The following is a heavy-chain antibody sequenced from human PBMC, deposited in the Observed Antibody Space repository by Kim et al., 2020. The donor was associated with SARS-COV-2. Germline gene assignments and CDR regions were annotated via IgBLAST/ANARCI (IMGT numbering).Heavy chain of an antibody. V-gene: IGHV3-30-3*01. CDR3: SSAESYYYGMDV. CDR1: GFTFSSYA. J-gene: IGHJ6*02. Sequence: GGSLRLSCAASGFTFSSYAMHWVRQAPGKGLEWVAVISYDGNNKYYADSVPFRFPLSIAHSTTTLFLHMTLLSAEDTAFYYCSSAESYYYGMDVWGQGTT. CDR2: ISYDGNNK.